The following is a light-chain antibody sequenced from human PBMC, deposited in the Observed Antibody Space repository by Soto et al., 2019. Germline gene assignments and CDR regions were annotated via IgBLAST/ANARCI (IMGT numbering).Light chain of an antibody. J-gene: IGKJ1*01. CDR2: DAS. CDR3: QQYATSPT. Sequence: EIVLTQSPGTLSLSPGERATLSCRASQSVDSSYLAWYQQKPGQPPRLLIYDASTRATGIPDRFDGSGSGTDFTLTITRLEPEDFAVYYCQQYATSPTFGQGTKVEI. V-gene: IGKV3-20*01. CDR1: QSVDSSY.